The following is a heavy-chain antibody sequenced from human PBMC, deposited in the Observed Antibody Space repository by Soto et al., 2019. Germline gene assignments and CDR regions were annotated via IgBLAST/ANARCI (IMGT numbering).Heavy chain of an antibody. CDR3: ASHDPGARFDP. CDR1: RYIFTAYC. CDR2: INPNNGAT. D-gene: IGHD1-1*01. V-gene: IGHV1-2*02. Sequence: QVQLVQSGAEVKKPGASVKVSCKAPRYIFTAYCMHWVRQAPGQGLEWMGWINPNNGATHYGLSFQGRVTMTRDTSISTAYMELSSLRSDDTAVDYCASHDPGARFDPWGQGTLVIVSS. J-gene: IGHJ5*02.